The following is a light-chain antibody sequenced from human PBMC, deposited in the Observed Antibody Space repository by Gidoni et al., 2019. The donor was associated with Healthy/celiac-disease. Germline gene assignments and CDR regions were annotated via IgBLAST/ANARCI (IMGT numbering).Light chain of an antibody. CDR3: QQYNSYRT. Sequence: IQMTQSPSTLSASVGDRVTITCRASQSISSWLAWYQQKPGKAPKLQIYKASSLESGVPSRFSGSGSGTEFTLTISSLQPDDFATYYCQQYNSYRTFGQGTKVEIK. J-gene: IGKJ1*01. V-gene: IGKV1-5*03. CDR1: QSISSW. CDR2: KAS.